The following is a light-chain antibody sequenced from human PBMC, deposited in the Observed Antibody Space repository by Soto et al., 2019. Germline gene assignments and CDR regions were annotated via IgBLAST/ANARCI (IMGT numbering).Light chain of an antibody. CDR2: DAS. Sequence: EIVLTQSPATLSLSPGERATLSCRASQSVSSYLAWYRQKPGQAPRLLIYDASNRATGIPARFSGSGSGTDFTLTISSLEPEDFAVYYCQQRYTFGQGTKLEIK. CDR3: QQRYT. J-gene: IGKJ2*01. V-gene: IGKV3-11*01. CDR1: QSVSSY.